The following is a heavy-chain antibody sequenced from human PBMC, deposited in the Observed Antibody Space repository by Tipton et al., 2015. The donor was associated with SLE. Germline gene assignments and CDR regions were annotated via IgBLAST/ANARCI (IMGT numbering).Heavy chain of an antibody. CDR3: ATGHFDF. D-gene: IGHD1-14*01. CDR2: IYYNGNT. CDR1: GGSIISYY. J-gene: IGHJ5*01. V-gene: IGHV4-59*08. Sequence: TLSLTCTVSGGSIISYYWSWIRQLPGKGLEWIGYIYYNGNTNYNPSLKSRITISVDTSKNQFSLKLSSVTAADTAVYYCATGHFDFWGQGSLVTVSS.